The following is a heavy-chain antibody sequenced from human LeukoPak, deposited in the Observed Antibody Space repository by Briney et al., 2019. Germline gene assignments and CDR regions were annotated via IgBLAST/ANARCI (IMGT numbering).Heavy chain of an antibody. V-gene: IGHV1-2*02. CDR2: INPNSGGT. CDR3: ARVEQWLVLGPFDY. D-gene: IGHD6-19*01. Sequence: ASVKASCKASGYTFTGYYMHWVRQAPGQGLEWMGWINPNSGGTNYAQKFQGRVTMTRDTSISTAYMELSRLRSDDTAVYYCARVEQWLVLGPFDYWGQGTLVTVSS. J-gene: IGHJ4*02. CDR1: GYTFTGYY.